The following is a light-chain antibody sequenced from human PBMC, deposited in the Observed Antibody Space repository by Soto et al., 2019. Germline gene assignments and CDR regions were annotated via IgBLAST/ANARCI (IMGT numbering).Light chain of an antibody. CDR3: CSYAGSSTWG. J-gene: IGLJ3*02. CDR1: SSDVGVYNL. CDR2: EGS. Sequence: QSALTQPASVSGSPGQSITISCTGTSSDVGVYNLVSWYQQLPGKAPRLMIYEGSQRPSGVYHRFSGTKSGNTASLTISRLHAEDEADYYCCSYAGSSTWGFGGGSKRTVL. V-gene: IGLV2-23*01.